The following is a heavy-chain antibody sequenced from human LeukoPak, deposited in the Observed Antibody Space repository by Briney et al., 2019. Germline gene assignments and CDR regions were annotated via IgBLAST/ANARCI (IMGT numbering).Heavy chain of an antibody. CDR3: AKGHSSSWRCASDY. CDR1: GFTFSSYA. Sequence: GGSLRLSCAASGFTFSSYAMSWVRQAPGKGLEWVSAISGSGGSTYYADSVKGRFTISRDNSKNTLYLQMNSLRAEDTAVYYCAKGHSSSWRCASDYWGQGTLVTVSS. CDR2: ISGSGGST. D-gene: IGHD6-13*01. J-gene: IGHJ4*02. V-gene: IGHV3-23*01.